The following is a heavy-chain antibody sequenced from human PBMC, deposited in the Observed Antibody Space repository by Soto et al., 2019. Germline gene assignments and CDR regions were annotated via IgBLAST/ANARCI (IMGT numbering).Heavy chain of an antibody. CDR3: ARGRYCLTGRCFTNWFDS. Sequence: QVHLLESGPGLVKPSQTLSLTCSVSGDSISTVDYFWAWIRQPPGQALEYIGYIYKSTTTYYNPSFESRVAISLDTLKSQVSLNVTSVTAADTAVYFCARGRYCLTGRCFTNWFDSWGQGTLVTVSS. CDR1: GDSISTVDYF. V-gene: IGHV4-30-4*01. CDR2: IYKSTTT. J-gene: IGHJ5*01. D-gene: IGHD2-15*01.